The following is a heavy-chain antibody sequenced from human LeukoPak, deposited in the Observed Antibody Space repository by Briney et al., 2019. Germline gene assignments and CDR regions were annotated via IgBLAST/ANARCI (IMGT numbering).Heavy chain of an antibody. Sequence: GGSLRLSCAASGFTFSDHYMDWVRQAPGKGLEWVGRIRNKAHSYTTEYAASVKGSFTISRDDSKNSLYLQMNSLKTEDTAVYYCARTGCSGGSCFLDYWGQGTRVTVSS. CDR3: ARTGCSGGSCFLDY. D-gene: IGHD2-15*01. CDR1: GFTFSDHY. J-gene: IGHJ4*02. CDR2: IRNKAHSYTT. V-gene: IGHV3-72*01.